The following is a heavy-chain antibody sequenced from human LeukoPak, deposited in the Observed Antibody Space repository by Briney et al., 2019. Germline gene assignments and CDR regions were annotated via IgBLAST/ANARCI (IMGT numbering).Heavy chain of an antibody. D-gene: IGHD1-7*01. CDR2: IYHSGST. Sequence: PSETLSLTCAVSGNSISSGYYWGWIRQPPGKGLEWIGSIYHSGSTYYNPSLKSRVTISVDTSKNQFSLNLSTVTAADTAVYYCARLSSWNYIVYWGQGTLVTVSS. CDR1: GNSISSGYY. J-gene: IGHJ4*02. V-gene: IGHV4-38-2*01. CDR3: ARLSSWNYIVY.